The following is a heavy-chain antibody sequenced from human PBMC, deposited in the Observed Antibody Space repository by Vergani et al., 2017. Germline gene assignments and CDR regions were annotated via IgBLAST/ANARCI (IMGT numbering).Heavy chain of an antibody. CDR1: GITFWKFG. CDR3: TKGSVYYHDSAGHGYDPYTGFDL. Sequence: EVDLVESGGGLAQPGWSLRLSCEASGITFWKFGMHWVRQGPGKGLEWVSGISWNIGAVDYADSVRGRFTISRDNAKNSLFLEMNSLRFEDTAVYFCTKGSVYYHDSAGHGYDPYTGFDLWGQGTLVTVSS. J-gene: IGHJ3*01. D-gene: IGHD5-12*01. CDR2: ISWNIGAV. V-gene: IGHV3-9*01.